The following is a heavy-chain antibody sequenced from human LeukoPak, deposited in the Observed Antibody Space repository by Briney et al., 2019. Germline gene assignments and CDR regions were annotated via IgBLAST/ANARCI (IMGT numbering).Heavy chain of an antibody. CDR1: GGSISSSSYY. CDR2: IYYSGST. J-gene: IGHJ6*02. V-gene: IGHV4-39*07. CDR3: ARDNSIPIDYYYYGMDV. Sequence: SETLSLTCTASGGSISSSSYYWGRIRQPPGKGLEWIGSIYYSGSTYYNPSLKSRVTISVDTSKNQFSLKLSSVTAADTAVYYCARDNSIPIDYYYYGMDVWGQGTTVTVSS. D-gene: IGHD4-11*01.